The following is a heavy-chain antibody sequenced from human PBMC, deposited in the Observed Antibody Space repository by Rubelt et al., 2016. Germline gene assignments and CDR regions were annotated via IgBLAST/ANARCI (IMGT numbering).Heavy chain of an antibody. Sequence: QITLKESGPTLVKPTQTLTLTCTFSGFSLSTSGMCVSWIRQPPGKALEWLARIDWDDDNYYSTSLKTRPTISKDTSKNQVGLTMTNMYPVDTATYYWARIRLETDAVTSVDYWGQGTLVTVSS. V-gene: IGHV2-70*15. CDR1: GFSLSTSGMC. CDR2: IDWDDDN. D-gene: IGHD4-17*01. J-gene: IGHJ4*02. CDR3: ARIRLETDAVTSVDY.